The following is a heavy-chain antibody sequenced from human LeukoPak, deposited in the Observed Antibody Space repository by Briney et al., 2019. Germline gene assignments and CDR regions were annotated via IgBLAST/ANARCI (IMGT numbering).Heavy chain of an antibody. V-gene: IGHV1-2*02. Sequence: ASVKVSCKASGYTFTGYYMHWVRQAPGQGLEWMGWINPNSGGTNYAQKFQGRVTMTRDTSISTAYMELSRLRSDDTAAYYCARGRYYDSSGYYYLPRPLDYWGQGTLVTVSS. D-gene: IGHD3-22*01. J-gene: IGHJ4*02. CDR2: INPNSGGT. CDR3: ARGRYYDSSGYYYLPRPLDY. CDR1: GYTFTGYY.